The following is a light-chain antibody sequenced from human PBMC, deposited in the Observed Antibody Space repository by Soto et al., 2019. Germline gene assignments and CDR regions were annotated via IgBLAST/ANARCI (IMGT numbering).Light chain of an antibody. J-gene: IGLJ2*01. V-gene: IGLV1-40*01. CDR1: SSNIGAGYD. CDR2: GDN. CDR3: QSYDSSLSGVV. Sequence: QSVLTQPPSVSGAPGQRVTISCTGSSSNIGAGYDVYWYQQLPGTAPKFLIYGDNNRPSGVPDRFSGSKSGTSASLAITGLQAEDEADYYCQSYDSSLSGVVFGGGTKLTVL.